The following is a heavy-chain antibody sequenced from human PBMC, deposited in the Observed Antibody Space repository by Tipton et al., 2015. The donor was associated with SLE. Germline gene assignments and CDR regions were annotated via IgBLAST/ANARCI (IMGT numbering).Heavy chain of an antibody. CDR2: IYYSGST. CDR3: ARGGRRWYFDY. D-gene: IGHD4-23*01. Sequence: TLSLTCTVSGGSISSYYWSWIRQPPGKGLEWIGYIYYSGSTNYNPSLKSRVTISVDTSKNQFSLKLSSVTAADTAVYYCARGGRRWYFDYWGQGTLVTVSS. J-gene: IGHJ4*02. CDR1: GGSISSYY. V-gene: IGHV4-59*12.